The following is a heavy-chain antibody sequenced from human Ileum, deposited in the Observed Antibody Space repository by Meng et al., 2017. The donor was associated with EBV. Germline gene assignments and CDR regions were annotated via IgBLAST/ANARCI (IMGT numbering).Heavy chain of an antibody. CDR1: CDSMTNNNW. Sequence: QVTLRESGPGLVKDSGTLSLTCGVSCDSMTNNNWWTWVRQPPGKGLEWIGEIYHSGSTNYNPSLQSRATISVDMSKKQFSLKLRSVTAADTAVYYCARTGVGLAFDYWGLGTLVTVSS. D-gene: IGHD2-8*01. V-gene: IGHV4-4*02. J-gene: IGHJ4*02. CDR3: ARTGVGLAFDY. CDR2: IYHSGST.